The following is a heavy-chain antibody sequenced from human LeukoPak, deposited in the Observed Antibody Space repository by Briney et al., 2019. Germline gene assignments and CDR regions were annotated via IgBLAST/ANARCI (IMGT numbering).Heavy chain of an antibody. CDR2: INWNGGST. D-gene: IGHD6-13*01. Sequence: GGSLRLSCAASGFTFDDYGMSWVRQAPGKGLEWVSGINWNGGSTGYADSVKGRFTISRDNAKNSLYLQMNGLRAEDTALYYCARGGSSSWYSSLDYWGQGTLVTVSS. V-gene: IGHV3-20*04. CDR1: GFTFDDYG. CDR3: ARGGSSSWYSSLDY. J-gene: IGHJ4*02.